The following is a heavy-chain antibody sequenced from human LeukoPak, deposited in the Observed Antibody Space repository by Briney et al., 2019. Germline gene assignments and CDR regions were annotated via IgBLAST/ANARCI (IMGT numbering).Heavy chain of an antibody. D-gene: IGHD3-22*01. Sequence: SETLSLTCTVPGGSISSYYWSWIRQPPGKGLEWIGYIYYSGSTNYNPSLKSRVTISVDTSKNQFSPKLSSVTAADTAVYYCARREISSGYVYYFDYWGQGTLVTVSS. CDR2: IYYSGST. CDR3: ARREISSGYVYYFDY. CDR1: GGSISSYY. J-gene: IGHJ4*02. V-gene: IGHV4-59*01.